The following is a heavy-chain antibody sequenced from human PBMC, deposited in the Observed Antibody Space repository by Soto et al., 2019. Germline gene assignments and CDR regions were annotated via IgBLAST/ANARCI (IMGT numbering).Heavy chain of an antibody. CDR3: AREPLAHSYFDF. CDR1: GGSISSDDHY. CDR2: LYNDERT. V-gene: IGHV4-61*02. J-gene: IGHJ4*02. Sequence: SETLSLTCTVSGGSISSDDHYWSWIRQPAGKGLEWLGRLYNDERTNYNPSLKSRVTMSMDTSKNQFSLKLTSVTAADSAVYFCAREPLAHSYFDFWGQGTLVTVSS.